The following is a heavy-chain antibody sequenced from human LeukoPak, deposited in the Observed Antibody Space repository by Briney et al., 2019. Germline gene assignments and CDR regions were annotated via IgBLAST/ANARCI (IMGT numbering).Heavy chain of an antibody. Sequence: GGSLRLSCAASGFTFSSYSMNWVRQAPGKGLGWVSSISSSSSYIYYADSVKGRFTISRDNAKNSLYLQMNSLRAEDTAVYYCARDIYDFWSGYYSGFGYWGQGTLVTVSS. CDR1: GFTFSSYS. CDR2: ISSSSSYI. V-gene: IGHV3-21*01. D-gene: IGHD3-3*01. J-gene: IGHJ4*02. CDR3: ARDIYDFWSGYYSGFGY.